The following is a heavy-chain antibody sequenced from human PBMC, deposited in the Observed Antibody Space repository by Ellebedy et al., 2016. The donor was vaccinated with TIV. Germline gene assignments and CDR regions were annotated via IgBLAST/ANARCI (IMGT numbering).Heavy chain of an antibody. CDR1: GFTFSSYG. CDR2: ISYDGSNK. Sequence: GESLKISCAASGFTFSSYGMHWVRQAPGKGLEWVAVISYDGSNKYYADSVKGRFTISRDNSKNTLYLQMNSLRAEDTALYYCAKDMGPYYYGSGSYYNDHWGQGTLVTVSS. D-gene: IGHD3-10*01. CDR3: AKDMGPYYYGSGSYYNDH. V-gene: IGHV3-30*18. J-gene: IGHJ4*02.